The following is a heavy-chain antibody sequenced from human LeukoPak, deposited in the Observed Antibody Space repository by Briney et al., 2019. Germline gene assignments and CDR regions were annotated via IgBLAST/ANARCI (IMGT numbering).Heavy chain of an antibody. CDR1: GFTFSSYG. CDR2: IGYDGSNK. J-gene: IGHJ4*02. CDR3: ARDQGGYDGGLLYYFDY. V-gene: IGHV3-33*01. Sequence: SGRSLRLSCAASGFTFSSYGMHWVRQAPGKGLERVAVIGYDGSNKYYADSVKGRFTISRDNSKNTLYLQMNSLRAEDTAVYYCARDQGGYDGGLLYYFDYWGQGTLVTVSS. D-gene: IGHD5-12*01.